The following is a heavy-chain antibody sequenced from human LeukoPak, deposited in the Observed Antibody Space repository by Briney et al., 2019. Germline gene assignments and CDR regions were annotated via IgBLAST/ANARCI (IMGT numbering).Heavy chain of an antibody. D-gene: IGHD6-19*01. CDR1: GFTFSSYS. V-gene: IGHV3-21*01. Sequence: GGSLRLSCAASGFTFSSYSMNWVRQVPGKGLEWVSSISSSSSYIYYADSVKGRFTISRDNAKNSLYLQMNSLRAEDTAVYYCAREQWPTGYHFDYWGQGTLVTVSS. CDR2: ISSSSSYI. J-gene: IGHJ4*02. CDR3: AREQWPTGYHFDY.